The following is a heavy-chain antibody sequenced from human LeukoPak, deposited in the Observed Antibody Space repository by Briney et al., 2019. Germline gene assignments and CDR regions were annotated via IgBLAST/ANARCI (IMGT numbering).Heavy chain of an antibody. V-gene: IGHV1-69*13. J-gene: IGHJ3*02. CDR3: AGDHNDGVWFGDAFDI. CDR2: IIPIFGTA. CDR1: GGTFSSYA. D-gene: IGHD3-10*01. Sequence: GASVKVSCKASGGTFSSYAISWVRQAPGQGLEWMGGIIPIFGTANYAQKFQGRVTITADESTSTAYMELSSLRSEDTAVYYCAGDHNDGVWFGDAFDIWGQGTMVTVSS.